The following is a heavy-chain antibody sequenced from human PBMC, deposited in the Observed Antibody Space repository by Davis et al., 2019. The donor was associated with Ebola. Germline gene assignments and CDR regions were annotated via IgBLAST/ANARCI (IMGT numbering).Heavy chain of an antibody. CDR2: MNPSGGST. D-gene: IGHD3-3*01. CDR1: GGTFSSYA. CDR3: ARGYDFWSGYSVYFDY. J-gene: IGHJ4*02. V-gene: IGHV1-46*01. Sequence: ASVKVSCKASGGTFSSYAISWVRQAPGQGLEWMGIMNPSGGSTSYAQKFQGRVTMTRDTSTSTVYMELSSLRSEDTAVYYCARGYDFWSGYSVYFDYWGQGTLVTVSS.